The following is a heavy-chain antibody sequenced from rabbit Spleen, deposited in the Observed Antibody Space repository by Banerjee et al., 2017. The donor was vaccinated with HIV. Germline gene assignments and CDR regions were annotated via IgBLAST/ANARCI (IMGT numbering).Heavy chain of an antibody. CDR2: IDPIFGIA. D-gene: IGHD4-1*01. Sequence: QLVESRGGLVQPGESLTLSCKASGFDFSRYYMSWVRQAPGKGLEWIGDIDPIFGIAVYASWVNGRFTISSHNAQNTLYLQLNSLTAADTATYFCVREVAGKFGLWGPGTLVTVS. V-gene: IGHV1S7*01. CDR1: GFDFSRYY. CDR3: VREVAGKFGL. J-gene: IGHJ4*01.